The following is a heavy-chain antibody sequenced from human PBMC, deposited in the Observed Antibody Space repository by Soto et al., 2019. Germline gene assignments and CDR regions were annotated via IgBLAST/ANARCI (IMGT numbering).Heavy chain of an antibody. V-gene: IGHV4-4*02. CDR2: IFQSGST. D-gene: IGHD6-19*01. CDR1: GGTIRSPDW. CDR3: ARGRGRYSSGWSWFDP. Sequence: SETLSLTCGVSGGTIRSPDWWTWVRQPPGKGLEWIGEIFQSGSTNYTPSLESRVTISVDKSKNQFSLTLTSATAADTAVYFCARGRGRYSSGWSWFDPWGQGILVTVSS. J-gene: IGHJ5*02.